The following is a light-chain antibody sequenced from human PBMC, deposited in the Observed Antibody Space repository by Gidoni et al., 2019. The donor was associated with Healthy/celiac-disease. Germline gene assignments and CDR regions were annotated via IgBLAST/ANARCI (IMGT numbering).Light chain of an antibody. CDR1: QIISSW. CDR3: QQYNSYWT. Sequence: DIQLTQSPSTLSASVGDRVTITCRASQIISSWLAWYQQKPGKAPKLLIYKASSLESGVPSRFSGSGSGTEFTLTISSLQPDDLATYYCQQYNSYWTFGQXTKVEIK. V-gene: IGKV1-5*03. J-gene: IGKJ1*01. CDR2: KAS.